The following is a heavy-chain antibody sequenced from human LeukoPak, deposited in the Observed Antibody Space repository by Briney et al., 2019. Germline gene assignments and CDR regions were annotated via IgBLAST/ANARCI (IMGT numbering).Heavy chain of an antibody. CDR3: AKGPYSDSAEWFQY. Sequence: GGSLRLSCAASGFSFSSYAMGWVRQAPGKWLEWLSYISGTGGRTYYADSVKGRFTISRDNSRNMLSLQMNSLRVEDTAVYFCAKGPYSDSAEWFQYWGQGTLVTVSS. D-gene: IGHD6-13*01. V-gene: IGHV3-23*01. CDR1: GFSFSSYA. CDR2: ISGTGGRT. J-gene: IGHJ1*01.